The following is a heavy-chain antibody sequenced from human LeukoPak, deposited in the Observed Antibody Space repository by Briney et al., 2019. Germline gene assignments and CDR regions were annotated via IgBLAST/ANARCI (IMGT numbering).Heavy chain of an antibody. J-gene: IGHJ4*02. CDR3: ARAPSYYDSSGYYVGTEFDY. CDR1: GYTFTSYG. D-gene: IGHD3-22*01. Sequence: GASVKVSCKASGYTFTSYGISWVRQAPGQGLEWMGWISAYNGNTNYAQKPQGRVTMTTDTSTTTAYMELRSLRSDDTAVYYCARAPSYYDSSGYYVGTEFDYWGQGTLVTVSS. CDR2: ISAYNGNT. V-gene: IGHV1-18*01.